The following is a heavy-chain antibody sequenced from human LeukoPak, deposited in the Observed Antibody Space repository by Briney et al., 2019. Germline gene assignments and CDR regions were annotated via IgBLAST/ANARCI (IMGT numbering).Heavy chain of an antibody. CDR1: GFLLTSFR. CDR2: IRQEGGEK. Sequence: GGSLTLPCAAWGFLLTSFRVRCVPQAPGKGLECVGNIRQEGGEKYYVDSVKGRFTISRDNAKNSVFLQMNSLRAEDTAVYYCARGGTTTWVEDYWGQGTLVSVSS. CDR3: ARGGTTTWVEDY. J-gene: IGHJ4*02. D-gene: IGHD4-11*01. V-gene: IGHV3-7*05.